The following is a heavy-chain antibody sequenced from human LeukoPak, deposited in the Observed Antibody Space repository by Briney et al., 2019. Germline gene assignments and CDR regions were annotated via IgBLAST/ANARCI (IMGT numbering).Heavy chain of an antibody. CDR3: ARDQGAVAGSNWFDP. J-gene: IGHJ5*02. Sequence: PGGSLRLSCAASGFTFSSYEMNWVRQAPGKGLEWVSYISSSGSTIYYAASVKGRFTISRDNAKNSLYLQMNSLRAEDTAVYYCARDQGAVAGSNWFDPWGQGTLVTVSS. V-gene: IGHV3-48*03. CDR1: GFTFSSYE. CDR2: ISSSGSTI. D-gene: IGHD6-19*01.